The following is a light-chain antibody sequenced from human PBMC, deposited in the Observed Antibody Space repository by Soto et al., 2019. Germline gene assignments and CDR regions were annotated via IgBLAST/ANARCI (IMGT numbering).Light chain of an antibody. CDR2: LGS. Sequence: DIVMTQSPLSLPVTPGGPASISCRSSQSLLNSNTYNYLDWYLQKPGQSPQLLIYLGSNRASGVPDRFSGSGSGTDFTLKISRVEAEDVGVYYCMQALQTPNTFGQGTKLEIK. V-gene: IGKV2-28*01. CDR1: QSLLNSNTYNY. CDR3: MQALQTPNT. J-gene: IGKJ2*01.